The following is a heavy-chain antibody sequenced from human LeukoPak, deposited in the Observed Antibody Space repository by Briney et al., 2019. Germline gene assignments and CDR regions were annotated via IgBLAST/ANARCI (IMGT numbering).Heavy chain of an antibody. J-gene: IGHJ4*02. CDR3: AKGSEQWLGTEEDY. CDR1: GLTFSNYG. CDR2: IQFDGGDI. D-gene: IGHD6-19*01. Sequence: PGGSLRLSCAASGLTFSNYGMHWVRQAPGKGLEWVAFIQFDGGDIFYTDSVKGRFTISRDNSKNTLFLQMNSLRTDDTAMYYCAKGSEQWLGTEEDYWDQGTLVTVSS. V-gene: IGHV3-30*02.